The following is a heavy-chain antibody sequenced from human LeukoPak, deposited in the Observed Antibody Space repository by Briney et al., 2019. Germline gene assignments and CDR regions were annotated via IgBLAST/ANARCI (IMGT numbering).Heavy chain of an antibody. CDR1: GFTFSNYW. Sequence: HPGGSLRLSCAASGFTFSNYWMAWVRQAPGKGLEWVANIKPDGSDKYYVDSVRGRFTVSRDNAKNSLYLQMNSLRAEDTAVYYCVRGILHCWGQGTLVTVSS. D-gene: IGHD5-18*01. V-gene: IGHV3-7*01. CDR2: IKPDGSDK. CDR3: VRGILHC. J-gene: IGHJ4*02.